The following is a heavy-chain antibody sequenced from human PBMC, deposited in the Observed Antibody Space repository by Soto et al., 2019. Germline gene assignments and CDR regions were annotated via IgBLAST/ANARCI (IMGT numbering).Heavy chain of an antibody. CDR3: ARRERSGGYCSSTSCSEAFDY. D-gene: IGHD2-2*01. CDR2: IYYSGST. V-gene: IGHV4-59*01. CDR1: GGSISSYY. Sequence: TSETLSLTCTVSGGSISSYYGSWIRQPPGKGLEWIGYIYYSGSTNYNPSLKSRVTISVDTSKNQFSLKLSSVTAADTAVYYCARRERSGGYCSSTSCSEAFDYWGQGTLVTVSS. J-gene: IGHJ4*02.